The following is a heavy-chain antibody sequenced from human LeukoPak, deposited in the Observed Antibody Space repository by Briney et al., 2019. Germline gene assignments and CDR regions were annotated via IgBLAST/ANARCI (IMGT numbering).Heavy chain of an antibody. CDR2: IIPIFGIA. V-gene: IGHV1-69*04. D-gene: IGHD6-13*01. CDR1: GRTFSSYA. Sequence: SEKVSCKASGRTFSSYAISWVRQAPGQGLEWMGRIIPIFGIANYAQRFQGRVTITADKSTSTAYMELSSLRSEDTAVYYCARESEQQLVDYWGQGTLVTVSS. CDR3: ARESEQQLVDY. J-gene: IGHJ4*02.